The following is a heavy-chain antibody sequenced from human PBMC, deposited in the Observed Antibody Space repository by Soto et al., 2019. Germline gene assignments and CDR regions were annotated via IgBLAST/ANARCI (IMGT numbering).Heavy chain of an antibody. CDR2: IYYSGST. CDR1: GGSISSGGYY. D-gene: IGHD2-2*01. CDR3: ARFIVVVPAANRSPAFDI. J-gene: IGHJ3*02. Sequence: QVQLQESGPGLVKPSQTLSLTCTVSGGSISSGGYYWSWIRQHPGKGLEWIGYIYYSGSTYYNPSLNSRFTISVDTSKNQFSLKLSSVTAADTAVYYCARFIVVVPAANRSPAFDIWGQGTMVTVSS. V-gene: IGHV4-31*03.